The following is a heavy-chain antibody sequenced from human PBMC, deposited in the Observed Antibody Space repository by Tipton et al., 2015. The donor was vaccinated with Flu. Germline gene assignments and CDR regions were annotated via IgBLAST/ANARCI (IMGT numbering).Heavy chain of an antibody. D-gene: IGHD2-2*01. CDR1: GDSIGSNYF. V-gene: IGHV4-38-2*02. J-gene: IGHJ4*02. CDR2: IHRSGNT. CDR3: ARDPSLGMPDHFDS. Sequence: LRLSCSVSGDSIGSNYFWGWIRQPPGKGLEWIANIHRSGNTYHNPSLKSRVTISVDTSKNQFSLRLTSVTAADTAVYFCARDPSLGMPDHFDSWGQGILVTVSS.